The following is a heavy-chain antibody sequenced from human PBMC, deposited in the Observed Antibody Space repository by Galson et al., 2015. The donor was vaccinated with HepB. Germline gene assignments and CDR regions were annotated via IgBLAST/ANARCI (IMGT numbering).Heavy chain of an antibody. CDR1: GFTFSSYG. V-gene: IGHV3-33*01. CDR2: ICYDGSNK. D-gene: IGHD5/OR15-5a*01. CDR3: ARERRVPAFDI. J-gene: IGHJ3*02. Sequence: SLRLSCAASGFTFSSYGMNWVRQAPGKGLERVAVICYDGSNKYYADSVKGRFTITIENSKNTLYLQMNSLGAKDTAVYNCARERRVPAFDIWGQGTMVTVSS.